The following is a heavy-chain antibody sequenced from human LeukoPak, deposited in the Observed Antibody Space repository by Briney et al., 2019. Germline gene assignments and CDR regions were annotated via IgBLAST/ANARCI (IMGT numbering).Heavy chain of an antibody. D-gene: IGHD1-26*01. Sequence: GGSLRLSCAASGFTFSSYSMNWVRQAPGKGLEWVSSISSSSSYIYYADSVKGRFTIYRDNAKTSLYLQMNSLRAEDTAVYYCARDHLMGANAFDIWGQGTRVTVSS. J-gene: IGHJ3*02. CDR3: ARDHLMGANAFDI. V-gene: IGHV3-21*01. CDR2: ISSSSSYI. CDR1: GFTFSSYS.